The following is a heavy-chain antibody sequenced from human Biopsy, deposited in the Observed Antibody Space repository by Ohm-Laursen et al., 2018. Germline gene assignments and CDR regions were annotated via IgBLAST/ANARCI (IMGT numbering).Heavy chain of an antibody. CDR3: ARATNSTGWPYYYFYGMDV. Sequence: SDTLSLTCTVSGGSISSDYWSWIRQTPGKGLEWIGYIYYSGSTNYNSSLKSRVTISVDTSKNQFSLRLNSVTAADTAVYYCARATNSTGWPYYYFYGMDVWGQGTTATVSS. D-gene: IGHD2/OR15-2a*01. CDR2: IYYSGST. CDR1: GGSISSDY. J-gene: IGHJ6*02. V-gene: IGHV4-59*07.